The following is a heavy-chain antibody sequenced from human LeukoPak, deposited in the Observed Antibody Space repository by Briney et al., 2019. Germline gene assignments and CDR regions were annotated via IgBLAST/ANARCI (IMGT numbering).Heavy chain of an antibody. D-gene: IGHD6-19*01. J-gene: IGHJ1*01. Sequence: GGSLRLSCAASGFTVSSNYMSWVRQAPGKGLEWVSVIYSGGSTYYADSVKGRFTISRDNSKNTLYLQMNSLRAEDTAVYYCASTIAVAGPEYFQHRGQGTLVTVSS. CDR2: IYSGGST. V-gene: IGHV3-53*01. CDR1: GFTVSSNY. CDR3: ASTIAVAGPEYFQH.